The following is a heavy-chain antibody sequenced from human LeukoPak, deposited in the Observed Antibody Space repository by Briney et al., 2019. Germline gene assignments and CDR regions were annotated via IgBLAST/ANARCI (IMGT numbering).Heavy chain of an antibody. CDR1: GYSISSGYY. J-gene: IGHJ4*02. CDR2: IYHSGST. D-gene: IGHD3-22*01. CDR3: ASIRRAKYDSSGYYSYNFDY. Sequence: SETLSLTCTVSGYSISSGYYWGWIRQPPGKGLEWIGSIYHSGSTYYNPSLKSRVTISVDTSKNQFSLKLSSVTAADTAVYYCASIRRAKYDSSGYYSYNFDYWGQGTLVTVSS. V-gene: IGHV4-38-2*02.